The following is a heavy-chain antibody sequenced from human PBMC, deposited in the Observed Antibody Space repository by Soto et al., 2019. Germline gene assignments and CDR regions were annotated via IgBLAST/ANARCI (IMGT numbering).Heavy chain of an antibody. V-gene: IGHV3-23*01. CDR1: GFTFNSYA. D-gene: IGHD1-1*01. CDR3: AKESLERHFDFDY. CDR2: TSANGGAT. J-gene: IGHJ4*02. Sequence: PGGSLRLSCAASGFTFNSYAMSWVRQAPGKGLEWVSGTSANGGATYHAASVKGRFTISRDNSKNTLYLQMNSLRVEDTAVYYCAKESLERHFDFDYWAQGILVTVSS.